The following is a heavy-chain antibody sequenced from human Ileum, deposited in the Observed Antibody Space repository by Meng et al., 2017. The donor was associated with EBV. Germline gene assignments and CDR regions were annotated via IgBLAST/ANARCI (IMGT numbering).Heavy chain of an antibody. D-gene: IGHD1-1*01. V-gene: IGHV3-53*01. CDR2: IKRGGNT. CDR3: AGGNWNQGFFDY. CDR1: GLTVSSNH. Sequence: VQLVESGGALIQPGGSLRVSCAASGLTVSSNHMSWVRQAPGKGLEWVSLIKRGGNTYYADSVRGRFAISRDNSKNTLYLQMNSLSAEDTAVYYCAGGNWNQGFFDYWGQGTLVTVSS. J-gene: IGHJ4*02.